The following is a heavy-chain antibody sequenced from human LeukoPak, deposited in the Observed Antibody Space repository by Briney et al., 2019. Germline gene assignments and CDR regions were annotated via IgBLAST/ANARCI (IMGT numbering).Heavy chain of an antibody. J-gene: IGHJ5*02. CDR2: MNPNSGNT. CDR3: ARGSSSSWYRSSDWFDP. V-gene: IGHV1-8*01. D-gene: IGHD6-13*01. CDR1: GDTFSSYD. Sequence: ASVKVSCKAPGDTFSSYDFNWVRQATGQGLEWMGWMNPNSGNTGFAQKFQGRVTLTRDTSIGTAYMELSNLRSDDTAVYYCARGSSSSWYRSSDWFDPWGQGTLVTVSS.